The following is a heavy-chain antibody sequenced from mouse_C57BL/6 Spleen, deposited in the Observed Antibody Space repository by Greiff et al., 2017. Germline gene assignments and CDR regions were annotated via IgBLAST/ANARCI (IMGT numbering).Heavy chain of an antibody. D-gene: IGHD1-1*01. J-gene: IGHJ1*03. CDR3: AREGITTVVATRYFDV. V-gene: IGHV5-4*01. CDR1: GFTFSSYA. Sequence: EVKLVESGGGLVKPGGSLKLSCAASGFTFSSYAMSWVRQTPEKRLEWVATISEGGSYTYYPNNVKGRFTISRDNAKNNLYLQMSHLKSEDTAMYYCAREGITTVVATRYFDVWGTGTTVTVSS. CDR2: ISEGGSYT.